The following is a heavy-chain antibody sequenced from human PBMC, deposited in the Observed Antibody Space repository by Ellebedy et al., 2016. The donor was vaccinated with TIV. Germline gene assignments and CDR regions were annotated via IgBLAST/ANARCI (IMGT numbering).Heavy chain of an antibody. CDR2: IGTVGDT. V-gene: IGHV3-13*01. D-gene: IGHD4-17*01. Sequence: GESLKISCAASGFTFSSYDMHWVRQATGKGLEWVSAIGTVGDTYYPGSVKGRFTISRDNSKNTLYLQMNSLRPEDTSIYYCATLYGDYNPDFDCWGQGTLVTVSS. CDR1: GFTFSSYD. CDR3: ATLYGDYNPDFDC. J-gene: IGHJ4*02.